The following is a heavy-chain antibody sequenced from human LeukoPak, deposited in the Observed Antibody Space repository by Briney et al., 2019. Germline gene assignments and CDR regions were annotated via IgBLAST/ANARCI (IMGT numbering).Heavy chain of an antibody. V-gene: IGHV4-39*01. J-gene: IGHJ6*02. Sequence: SETLSLTCTVSGGSISRSSYYWGWIRQPPGKGLEWIGTIYNSGTTYYNPPLKSRVTISVDTSKNQFSLRLSSVTAADTAVYYCARGYPCSGTSCYLDYYYYYGMDVWGQGTTVTVSS. CDR2: IYNSGTT. CDR3: ARGYPCSGTSCYLDYYYYYGMDV. CDR1: GGSISRSSYY. D-gene: IGHD2-2*01.